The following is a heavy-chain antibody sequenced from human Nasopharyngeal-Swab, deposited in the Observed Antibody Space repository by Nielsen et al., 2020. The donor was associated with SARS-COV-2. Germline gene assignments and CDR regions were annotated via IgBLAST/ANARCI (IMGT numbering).Heavy chain of an antibody. D-gene: IGHD6-13*01. CDR2: ISYDGSNK. J-gene: IGHJ4*02. V-gene: IGHV3-30*04. CDR1: GFTFSSYA. Sequence: GESLKISCAASGFTFSSYAMHWVRQAPGKGLEWVAVISYDGSNKYYADSVKGRFTISRDNSKNTLYLQMNSLRAEDKAVYYCARTGGLAAAGLDYWGQGTLVTVSS. CDR3: ARTGGLAAAGLDY.